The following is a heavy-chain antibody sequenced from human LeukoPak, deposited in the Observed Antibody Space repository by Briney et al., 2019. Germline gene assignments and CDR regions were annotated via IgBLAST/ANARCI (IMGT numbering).Heavy chain of an antibody. CDR1: GGSISSGGYY. CDR3: ARSRPDSNFDY. D-gene: IGHD3-22*01. Sequence: PSETLSLTCTVPGGSISSGGYYWSWIRQHPGKGLECIGYIYYTGTTYYNPSLKSRLTMSVDTSKNQFSLKLSSMTAADTAVYYCARSRPDSNFDYWGQGTLVTVSS. J-gene: IGHJ4*02. V-gene: IGHV4-31*03. CDR2: IYYTGTT.